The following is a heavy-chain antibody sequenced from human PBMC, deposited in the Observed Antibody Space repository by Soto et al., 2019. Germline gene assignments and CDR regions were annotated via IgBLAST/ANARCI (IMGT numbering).Heavy chain of an antibody. J-gene: IGHJ3*02. CDR1: AGSISTYY. Sequence: SETLSLTCTVSAGSISTYYWSWIRQPPGKGLEWIGYIYYSGSTNYNPCLKSRATMSVDTTRNQFSLRLSSVTAADTAVYYCARLYCSGGSCYRGALDIWGQGTMVTVSS. CDR3: ARLYCSGGSCYRGALDI. V-gene: IGHV4-59*08. CDR2: IYYSGST. D-gene: IGHD2-15*01.